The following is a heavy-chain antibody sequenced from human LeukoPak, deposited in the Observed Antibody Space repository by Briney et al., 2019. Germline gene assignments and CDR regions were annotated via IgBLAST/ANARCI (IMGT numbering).Heavy chain of an antibody. CDR1: GYSFTGYY. J-gene: IGHJ4*02. CDR2: INPNSGGT. CDR3: ARVADYSNFAAGG. V-gene: IGHV1-2*02. D-gene: IGHD4-11*01. Sequence: ASVKVSCKASGYSFTGYYMHWVRQAPGQGLEWMGWINPNSGGTKYAQKFQGRVTMTRDTSISTAYMELSRLRSDDTAVYYCARVADYSNFAAGGWGQGTLVTVSS.